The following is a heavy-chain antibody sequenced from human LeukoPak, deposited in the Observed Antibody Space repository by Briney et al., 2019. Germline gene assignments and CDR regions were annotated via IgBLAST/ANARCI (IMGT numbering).Heavy chain of an antibody. Sequence: ASVTVSCKASGYTFTSYGISWVRQAPGQGLEWMGWINPNSGATKYAQKFQGRVTMTRDTSISTAYMELSRLRSDDTAVYYCARDDHSGYDFPYWGQGTLVTVSS. V-gene: IGHV1-2*02. CDR2: INPNSGAT. CDR1: GYTFTSYG. CDR3: ARDDHSGYDFPY. D-gene: IGHD5-12*01. J-gene: IGHJ4*02.